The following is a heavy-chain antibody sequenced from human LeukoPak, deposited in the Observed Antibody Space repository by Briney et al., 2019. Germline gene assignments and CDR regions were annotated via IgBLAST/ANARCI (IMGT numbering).Heavy chain of an antibody. CDR2: GSGDST. D-gene: IGHD1-1*01. Sequence: GSGDSTNYADSVKGRFTTSRDNSKNTVSLQMNSLRVEDTATYYCASEDNRFDYWGQGTLVTVAS. J-gene: IGHJ4*02. CDR3: ASEDNRFDY. V-gene: IGHV3-23*01.